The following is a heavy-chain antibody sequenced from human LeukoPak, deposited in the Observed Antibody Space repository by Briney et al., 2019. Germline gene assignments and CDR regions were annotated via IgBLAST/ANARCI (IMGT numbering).Heavy chain of an antibody. CDR3: ARDRGGNLPRRETPFAY. Sequence: ASVKVSCKASGYTFTGYYMHWVRQAPGQGLEWMGWISAYNGNTNYAQKLQGRVTMTTDTSTSTAYMELRSLRSDDTAVYYCARDRGGNLPRRETPFAYWGQGTLVTVSS. D-gene: IGHD2-15*01. V-gene: IGHV1-18*04. CDR2: ISAYNGNT. CDR1: GYTFTGYY. J-gene: IGHJ4*02.